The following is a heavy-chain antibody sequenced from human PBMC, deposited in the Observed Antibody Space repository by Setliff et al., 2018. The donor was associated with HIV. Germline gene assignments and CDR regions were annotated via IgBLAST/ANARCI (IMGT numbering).Heavy chain of an antibody. V-gene: IGHV1-18*01. D-gene: IGHD4-17*01. CDR3: ARDRGYGVDTFDF. CDR1: GFTFTDYG. Sequence: ASVKVSCKASGFTFTDYGISWVRQAPGQGLEWMGWIGGYVHNINYAQKFRDRVILTKDTSTTTVYMELMSLRFDDTAIYYCARDRGYGVDTFDFWGQGTQVTVSS. CDR2: IGGYVHNI. J-gene: IGHJ4*02.